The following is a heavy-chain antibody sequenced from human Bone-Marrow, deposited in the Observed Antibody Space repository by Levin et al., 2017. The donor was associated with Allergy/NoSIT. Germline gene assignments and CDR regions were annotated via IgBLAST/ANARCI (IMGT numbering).Heavy chain of an antibody. J-gene: IGHJ4*02. CDR1: GYSIRSGYY. CDR2: ISHTGHA. CDR3: ARDLEDGSRGYGY. D-gene: IGHD5-12*01. V-gene: IGHV4-38-2*02. Sequence: SETLSLTCTVSGYSIRSGYYYGWIRQPPGKGLQWIGSISHTGHAYYNPSLQTPITMSADTSKNQFSLQLSSVTAADTAVYYCARDLEDGSRGYGYWGQGTLVTVSS.